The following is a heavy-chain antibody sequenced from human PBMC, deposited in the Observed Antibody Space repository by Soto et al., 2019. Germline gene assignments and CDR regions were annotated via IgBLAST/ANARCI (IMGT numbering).Heavy chain of an antibody. CDR2: IIPIFGTA. V-gene: IGHV1-69*13. CDR1: GGTFSSNA. D-gene: IGHD4-4*01. J-gene: IGHJ5*02. CDR3: ARETTVTTNWFDP. Sequence: SVKLSCKDSGGTFSSNAISWVRQAPGQGLEWMGGIIPIFGTANYAQKFQGRVTITADESTSTAYMELSSLRSEDTAVYYCARETTVTTNWFDPWGQGTLVTVSS.